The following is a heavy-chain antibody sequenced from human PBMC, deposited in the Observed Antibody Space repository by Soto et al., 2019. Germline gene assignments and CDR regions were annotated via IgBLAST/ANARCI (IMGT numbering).Heavy chain of an antibody. CDR1: GFPFSSYA. D-gene: IGHD3-16*01. J-gene: IGHJ5*02. CDR2: ISGSGGST. CDR3: AKGEGGGPDSGYTYNWFDP. V-gene: IGHV3-23*01. Sequence: GGSLRLSCAASGFPFSSYAMSWVRQAPGKGLEWVSAISGSGGSTYYADSVKGRFTISRDNSKNTLYLQMNSLRAEDTAVYYCAKGEGGGPDSGYTYNWFDPWGQGTLVTVSS.